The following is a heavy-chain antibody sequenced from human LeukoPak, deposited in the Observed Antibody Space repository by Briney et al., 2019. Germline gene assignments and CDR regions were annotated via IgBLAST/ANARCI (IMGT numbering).Heavy chain of an antibody. Sequence: GGSLRLSCAASGFTFSSYAMHWVRQAPGKGLEWVAVISYDGSNKYYADSVKGRFTISRDNSKNTLYLQMNSLRAEDTAVYYCARAGSVAAAGLDYWGQETLVTVS. D-gene: IGHD6-13*01. CDR2: ISYDGSNK. J-gene: IGHJ4*02. CDR3: ARAGSVAAAGLDY. CDR1: GFTFSSYA. V-gene: IGHV3-30-3*01.